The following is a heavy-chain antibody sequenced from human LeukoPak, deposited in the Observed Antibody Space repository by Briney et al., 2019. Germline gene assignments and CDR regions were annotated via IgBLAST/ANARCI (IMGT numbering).Heavy chain of an antibody. D-gene: IGHD5-12*01. V-gene: IGHV1-18*01. J-gene: IGHJ4*02. CDR2: ISAYNGNT. Sequence: ASVKVSCKASGYTFTSYGISWVRQAPGQGLEWMGWISAYNGNTNYAQKLQGRVTMTTDTSTSTAYMELSSLRSEDTAVYYCARALDIVATAGFDYWGQGTLVTVSS. CDR3: ARALDIVATAGFDY. CDR1: GYTFTSYG.